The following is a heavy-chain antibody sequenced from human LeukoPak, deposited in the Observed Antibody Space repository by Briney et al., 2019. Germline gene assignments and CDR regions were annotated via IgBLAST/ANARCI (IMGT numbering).Heavy chain of an antibody. J-gene: IGHJ6*02. CDR2: ISGSGGST. CDR3: ARSRGLRFLEWLSSMDV. V-gene: IGHV3-23*01. Sequence: GGSLRLSCAGSGFTFSSYDMSWVRQAPGKGLEWVSAISGSGGSTYYADSVKGRFTISRDNSKNTLYLQMNSLRAEDTAVYYCARSRGLRFLEWLSSMDVWGQGTTVTVSS. D-gene: IGHD3-3*01. CDR1: GFTFSSYD.